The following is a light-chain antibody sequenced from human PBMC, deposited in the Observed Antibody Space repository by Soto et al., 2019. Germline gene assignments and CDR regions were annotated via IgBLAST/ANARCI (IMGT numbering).Light chain of an antibody. CDR1: QDIRKD. Sequence: AIQMTQSPSSLSASVGDRVTITCRASQDIRKDLAWYQQKPGKAPQILIYGASTLPTGVASRFSGSGSATDFTLTISSLQPEDSAAYYCLQDYNYPLTFGGGTKVDI. J-gene: IGKJ4*01. CDR2: GAS. CDR3: LQDYNYPLT. V-gene: IGKV1-6*01.